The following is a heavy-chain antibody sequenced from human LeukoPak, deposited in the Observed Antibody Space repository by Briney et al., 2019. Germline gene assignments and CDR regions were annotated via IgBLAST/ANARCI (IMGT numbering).Heavy chain of an antibody. D-gene: IGHD6-19*01. CDR2: ISSSSYT. V-gene: IGHV3-11*06. CDR3: ARAYSSGWYGDY. CDR1: GFXFSNYY. J-gene: IGHJ4*02. Sequence: GGSLRLSCAASGFXFSNYYISWIRQAPGKGLEWVSYISSSSYTNYADSVKGRFTISRDNAKNSLYLQMNSLRAEDTAVYYCARAYSSGWYGDYWGQGTLVTVSS.